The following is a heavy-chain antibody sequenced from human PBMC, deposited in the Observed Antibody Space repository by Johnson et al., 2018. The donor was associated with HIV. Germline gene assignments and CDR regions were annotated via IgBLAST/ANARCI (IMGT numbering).Heavy chain of an antibody. D-gene: IGHD5-24*01. CDR2: ISYDGSNK. Sequence: QVQLVESGGGVVQPGRSLRLSCAASGVTFSTYAMHWVRQAPGKGLEWVAVISYDGSNKYCADSVKGRFTISRDNSKNTLYLQMDCLRAEDTAVYYCAREGRGYNYFGAFDIWGQGTMVTVSS. J-gene: IGHJ3*02. CDR3: AREGRGYNYFGAFDI. V-gene: IGHV3-30-3*01. CDR1: GVTFSTYA.